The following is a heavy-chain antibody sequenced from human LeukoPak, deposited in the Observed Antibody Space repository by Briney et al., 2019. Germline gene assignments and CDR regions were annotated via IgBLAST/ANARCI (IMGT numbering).Heavy chain of an antibody. V-gene: IGHV4-34*01. D-gene: IGHD6-19*01. CDR2: INHSGST. J-gene: IGHJ4*02. Sequence: MPSETLSLTCAVYGGSFSGYYWSWIRQPPGKGLEWIGEINHSGSTNYNPSLKSRVTISVDTSKNQFSLKLSSVTAADTAVYYCAMGPLGGWSDYWGQGTLVTVSS. CDR1: GGSFSGYY. CDR3: AMGPLGGWSDY.